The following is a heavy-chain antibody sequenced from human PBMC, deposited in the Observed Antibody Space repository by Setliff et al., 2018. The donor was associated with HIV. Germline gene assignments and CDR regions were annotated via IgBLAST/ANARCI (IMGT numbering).Heavy chain of an antibody. D-gene: IGHD3-22*01. Sequence: GGSLRLSCAASGFTFSSYWMSWVRQAPGKGLEWVAVISYDGSNKYYADSVKGRFTISRDNSKNTLYLQMNSLRAEDTAVYYCAKVESYYDSSGPDYWGQGTLVTVSS. CDR1: GFTFSSYW. CDR3: AKVESYYDSSGPDY. J-gene: IGHJ4*02. CDR2: ISYDGSNK. V-gene: IGHV3-30*18.